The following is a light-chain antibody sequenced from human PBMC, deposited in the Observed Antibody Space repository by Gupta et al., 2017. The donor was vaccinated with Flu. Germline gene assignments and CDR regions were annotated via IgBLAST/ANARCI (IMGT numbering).Light chain of an antibody. Sequence: QSALPQPAAVSGSPGQSIPIYCTGTNSDVGAQNHVAWYQHHPGKAPKLIIFEVSNRPSGISTRFSASKSGNTASRTISGLQAEDEADNYCNSSVPNYTYVFGTGTKVTGL. J-gene: IGLJ1*01. CDR3: NSSVPNYTYV. CDR2: EVS. CDR1: NSDVGAQNH. V-gene: IGLV2-14*01.